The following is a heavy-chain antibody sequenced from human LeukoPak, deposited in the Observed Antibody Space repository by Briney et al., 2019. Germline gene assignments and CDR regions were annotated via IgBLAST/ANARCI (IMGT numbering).Heavy chain of an antibody. CDR3: ARSHDSSGYYYRGGAFDI. V-gene: IGHV3-20*04. CDR2: INWNGGST. CDR1: GFTFDDYG. D-gene: IGHD3-22*01. Sequence: GGSLRLSCAASGFTFDDYGMSWVRQAPGKGLEWVSGINWNGGSTGYADSVKGRFTISRDNAKNSLYLQMNSLRAEDTALYYCARSHDSSGYYYRGGAFDIWGQGTMVTVSS. J-gene: IGHJ3*02.